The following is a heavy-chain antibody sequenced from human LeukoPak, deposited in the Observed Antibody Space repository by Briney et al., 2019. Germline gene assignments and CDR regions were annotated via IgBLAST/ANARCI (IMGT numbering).Heavy chain of an antibody. J-gene: IGHJ4*02. CDR2: IYDSGST. Sequence: SETLSLTCTVSGGSIRSSYYYWGWIRQPPGKGLEWIGSIYDSGSTNYNPSLKSRVTISVDTSKNQFSLKVSSVTAADTAVYYCASTDTAMVIGYWGQGTLVTVSS. D-gene: IGHD5-18*01. V-gene: IGHV4-39*07. CDR1: GGSIRSSYYY. CDR3: ASTDTAMVIGY.